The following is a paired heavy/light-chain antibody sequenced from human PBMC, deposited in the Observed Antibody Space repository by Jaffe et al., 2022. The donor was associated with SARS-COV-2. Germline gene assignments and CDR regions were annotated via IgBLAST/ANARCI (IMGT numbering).Light chain of an antibody. V-gene: IGLV1-47*01. Sequence: QSVLTQPPSASGTPGQRVTISCSGSSSNIGSNYVYWYQQLPGTPPKVLISRNNLRPSGVPDRFSGSKSGTSASLAISRLRSEDEAEYYCAAWDDSLRGYVFGSGTKVTVL. CDR1: SSNIGSNY. CDR2: RNN. CDR3: AAWDDSLRGYV. J-gene: IGLJ1*01.
Heavy chain of an antibody. CDR2: ISSRSNYI. Sequence: EVQLVESGGGLVKPGGSLRVSCAASGFTFSTYTMNWVRQAPGKGLEWVSSISSRSNYIYYVDSVKGRFTISRDNAKNSVYLQMNSLRAEDTAVYYCARDEGSEVLVAIGMDVWGQGTTVTVSS. CDR3: ARDEGSEVLVAIGMDV. D-gene: IGHD2-15*01. CDR1: GFTFSTYT. V-gene: IGHV3-21*06. J-gene: IGHJ6*02.